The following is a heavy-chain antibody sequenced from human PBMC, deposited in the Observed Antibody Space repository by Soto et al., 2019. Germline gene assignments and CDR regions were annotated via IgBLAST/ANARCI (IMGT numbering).Heavy chain of an antibody. J-gene: IGHJ6*02. Sequence: SSVKVSCKASGGTFSSYAISWVRQAPGQGLEWMGGIIPIFGTANYAQKFQGRVTITADESTSTACMELSSLRSEDTAVYYCARDHRDSSSWYYYGMDVWGQGTTVTVSS. V-gene: IGHV1-69*13. CDR3: ARDHRDSSSWYYYGMDV. CDR2: IIPIFGTA. CDR1: GGTFSSYA. D-gene: IGHD6-13*01.